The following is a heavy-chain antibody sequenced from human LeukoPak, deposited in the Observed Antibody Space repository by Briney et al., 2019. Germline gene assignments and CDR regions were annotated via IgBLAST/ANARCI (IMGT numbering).Heavy chain of an antibody. V-gene: IGHV4-59*01. J-gene: IGHJ4*02. CDR1: GGSISSYY. CDR2: IYYSGST. D-gene: IGHD2-21*02. Sequence: SETLSLTCTVSGGSISSYYWSWIRQPPGKGLEWIGYIYYSGSTNYNPSLKSRVTISVDTSKNLFSLKLSSVTAADTAVYYCARARTAFSHIDYWGQGTLVTVSS. CDR3: ARARTAFSHIDY.